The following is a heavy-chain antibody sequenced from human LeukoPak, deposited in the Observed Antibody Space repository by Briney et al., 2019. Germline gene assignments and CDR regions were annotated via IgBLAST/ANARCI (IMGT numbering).Heavy chain of an antibody. J-gene: IGHJ4*02. CDR3: AKAAESSGWYWGAIYYFDY. CDR2: ISGSGGST. CDR1: GFTFSSYA. Sequence: GGSLRLSCAASGFTFSSYAMSWVRQAPGKGLEWVSAISGSGGSTYYADSVKGRFTISRDNSKNTLYLQMNSLRGEDTAVYYCAKAAESSGWYWGAIYYFDYWGQGTLVTVSS. V-gene: IGHV3-23*01. D-gene: IGHD6-19*01.